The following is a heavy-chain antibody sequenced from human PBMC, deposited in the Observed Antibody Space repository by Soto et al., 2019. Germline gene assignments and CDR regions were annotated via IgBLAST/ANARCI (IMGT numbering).Heavy chain of an antibody. CDR2: LLDDGSK. CDR3: AKEGTGLYNAFDI. Sequence: QVELVESGGGVVRPGRSLRLSCAASRFPFSYYAMHWVRQAPGKGLEFVAVLLDDGSKYYADSVKGRFIISKDNSMKTVDLEMSSLRPEDTALYYCAKEGTGLYNAFDIWGQGTMVTVS. V-gene: IGHV3-30*18. D-gene: IGHD3-10*01. J-gene: IGHJ3*02. CDR1: RFPFSYYA.